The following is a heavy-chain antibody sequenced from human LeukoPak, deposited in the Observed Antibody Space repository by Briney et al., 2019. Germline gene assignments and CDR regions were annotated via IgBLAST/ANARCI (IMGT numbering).Heavy chain of an antibody. J-gene: IGHJ6*03. D-gene: IGHD2-15*01. V-gene: IGHV4-59*01. Sequence: SETLSLTCTVSGGSISGYFWSWIRQPPGKGLEWIGYIHYSGSTNYNPSPRSRVTISVDASKNQFSLTLSSVTAADAAVYYCARDPPCSGGSCYSVGYYYYMDVWGKGTTVTVSS. CDR2: IHYSGST. CDR1: GGSISGYF. CDR3: ARDPPCSGGSCYSVGYYYYMDV.